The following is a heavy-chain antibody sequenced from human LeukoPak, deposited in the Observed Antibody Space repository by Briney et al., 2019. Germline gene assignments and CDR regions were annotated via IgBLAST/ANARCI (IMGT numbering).Heavy chain of an antibody. J-gene: IGHJ6*03. CDR2: MSAYNGKK. CDR3: TRGGPYSSSWYGYDYYMDV. D-gene: IGHD6-13*01. Sequence: ASVKVSCKASGYTFTSYGISWVRQAPGQGLEWRGWMSAYNGKKNYAQKLQGRVTMTTDTSTTTAYMELSSLRSEDTAVYYCTRGGPYSSSWYGYDYYMDVWGKGTTVTISS. V-gene: IGHV1-18*01. CDR1: GYTFTSYG.